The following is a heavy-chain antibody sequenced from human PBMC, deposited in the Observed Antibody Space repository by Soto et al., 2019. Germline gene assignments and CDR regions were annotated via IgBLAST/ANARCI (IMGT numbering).Heavy chain of an antibody. J-gene: IGHJ5*02. CDR1: GYTFTSYG. Sequence: GASVKVSCKASGYTFTSYGITWVRQAPGQGLEWMGWISAYNGNTNYAQRLQGRVTMTTDTSTSTAYMELRNLRSDDTAVYYCARVLGAGNNWFDPWGQGTLVTVSS. CDR2: ISAYNGNT. D-gene: IGHD1-26*01. V-gene: IGHV1-18*01. CDR3: ARVLGAGNNWFDP.